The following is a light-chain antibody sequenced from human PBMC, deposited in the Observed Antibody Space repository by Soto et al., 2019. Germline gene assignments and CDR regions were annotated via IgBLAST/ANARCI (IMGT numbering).Light chain of an antibody. CDR2: VAS. V-gene: IGKV1-27*01. CDR1: QGISKY. CDR3: QKYNSAPWT. Sequence: DIQMTQSPSSLSASVGDRVTITCRASQGISKYLAWYQQKPGKVPKLLIYVASTLQSGVPSRFSGGGSGTEFTLTISSLQPEDVATYYCQKYNSAPWTFGQGTKVEIK. J-gene: IGKJ1*01.